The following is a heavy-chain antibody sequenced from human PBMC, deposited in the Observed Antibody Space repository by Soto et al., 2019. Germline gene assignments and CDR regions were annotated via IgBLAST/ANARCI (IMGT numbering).Heavy chain of an antibody. D-gene: IGHD3-9*01. Sequence: QITLKESGPTLVKPTQTLTLTCTFSGFSLSTSGVGVGWIRQPPGKALEWLALIYWDDDKRYSPSLKSRLTITRDTSKNQVVLTMTNMDPVDTATYYCAHSYGGHYDILTGLFDYWGQGTLVTVSS. CDR2: IYWDDDK. CDR1: GFSLSTSGVG. V-gene: IGHV2-5*02. CDR3: AHSYGGHYDILTGLFDY. J-gene: IGHJ4*02.